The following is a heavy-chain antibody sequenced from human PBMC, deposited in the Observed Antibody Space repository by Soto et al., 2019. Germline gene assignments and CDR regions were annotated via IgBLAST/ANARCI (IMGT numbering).Heavy chain of an antibody. V-gene: IGHV4-59*01. D-gene: IGHD1-26*01. Sequence: SETLSLTCTVSGGSSSSYYWSWIRQPPGKGLEWIGYIYYSGSTHYNPSLKSRVTISVDTSKNQFSLKLSSVTAADTAVYYCARRWGPTFDFWGQGTLVTVSS. CDR2: IYYSGST. CDR3: ARRWGPTFDF. CDR1: GGSSSSYY. J-gene: IGHJ4*02.